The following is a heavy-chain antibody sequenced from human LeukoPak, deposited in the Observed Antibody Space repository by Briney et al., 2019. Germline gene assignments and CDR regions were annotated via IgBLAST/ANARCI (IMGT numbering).Heavy chain of an antibody. V-gene: IGHV4-38-2*02. CDR1: GYSISSGFH. D-gene: IGHD4-23*01. J-gene: IGHJ4*02. CDR3: VRGVTD. Sequence: PSETLSLTCTVSGYSISSGFHWGWIRQPPGKGLEWIGNFYYTGDTNYDPSLRSRLTISVDTSKHQLSLELRSVTAADTAVYYCVRGVTDWGQGTLVTVSS. CDR2: FYYTGDT.